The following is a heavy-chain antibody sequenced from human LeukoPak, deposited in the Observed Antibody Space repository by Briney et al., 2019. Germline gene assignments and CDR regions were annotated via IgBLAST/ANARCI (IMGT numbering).Heavy chain of an antibody. J-gene: IGHJ4*02. CDR3: ARSILTGYIGEGFDK. V-gene: IGHV3-21*01. Sequence: GGSLRLSCAASGFTFNAFTMHWVRQAPGKGLEWISSFTTTSIYMYYADSVKGRFTISRDNAKNSLYLQMNSPRAEDTAVYYCARSILTGYIGEGFDKWGQGTLVTVSS. CDR2: FTTTSIYM. CDR1: GFTFNAFT. D-gene: IGHD3-9*01.